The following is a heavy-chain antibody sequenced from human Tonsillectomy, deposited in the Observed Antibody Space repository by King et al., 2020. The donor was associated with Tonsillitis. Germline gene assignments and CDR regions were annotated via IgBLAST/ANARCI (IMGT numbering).Heavy chain of an antibody. J-gene: IGHJ4*01. V-gene: IGHV4-59*01. CDR3: AREFRXXXXXXXXGPXDY. Sequence: QLQESGPGLVKPSGTLSLTCTVSGAAMTSYYWSWIRPSPGKGLELIGSIYYNGNANYNPSLXSRVTXSVDTSKKQFSXRLTSVTAAETAIYYCAREFRXXXXXXXXGPXDYWGXXXLVTVSS. CDR1: GAAMTSYY. CDR2: IYYNGNA.